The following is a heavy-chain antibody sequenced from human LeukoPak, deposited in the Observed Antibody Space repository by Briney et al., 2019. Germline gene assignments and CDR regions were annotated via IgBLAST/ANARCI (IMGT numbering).Heavy chain of an antibody. V-gene: IGHV3-23*01. CDR1: GFTFDDYG. J-gene: IGHJ4*02. Sequence: PGGSLRLSCAASGFTFDDYGMSWVRQAPGKGLEWVSAISGSGGSTYYADSVKGRFTISRDNSKNTLYLQMNSLRAEDTAVYYCAKGSGVLVPAAMSGDYWGQGTLVTVSS. CDR3: AKGSGVLVPAAMSGDY. CDR2: ISGSGGST. D-gene: IGHD2-2*01.